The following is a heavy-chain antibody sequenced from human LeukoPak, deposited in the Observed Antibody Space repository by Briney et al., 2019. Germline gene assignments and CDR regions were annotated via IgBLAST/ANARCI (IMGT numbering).Heavy chain of an antibody. V-gene: IGHV3-21*01. CDR1: GFTFSSYS. J-gene: IGHJ4*02. CDR2: ISTSSTYI. CDR3: GGGYCSGGSCYSGDYFDY. D-gene: IGHD2-15*01. Sequence: GGSLRLSCEASGFTFSSYSMNWVRQAPGKGLEWVSSISTSSTYIYYADSVKGRFTISRDSAKNSLYLQMNSLRAEDTAVYYCGGGYCSGGSCYSGDYFDYWGQGTLVTVSS.